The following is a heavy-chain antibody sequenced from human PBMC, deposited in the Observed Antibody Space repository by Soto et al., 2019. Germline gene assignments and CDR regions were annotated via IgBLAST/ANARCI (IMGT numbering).Heavy chain of an antibody. D-gene: IGHD3-3*01. CDR3: ARTRPFLEWLHKGGFMDA. CDR2: INHSGST. CDR1: GGSFSGYY. J-gene: IGHJ6*04. V-gene: IGHV4-34*01. Sequence: SETLSLTCAVYGGSFSGYYWSWIRQPPGKGLEWIGEINHSGSTNYNPSLKSRVTISVDTSKNQFSLKLSSVTAADTAVYYCARTRPFLEWLHKGGFMDAWGKGTTVTSPQ.